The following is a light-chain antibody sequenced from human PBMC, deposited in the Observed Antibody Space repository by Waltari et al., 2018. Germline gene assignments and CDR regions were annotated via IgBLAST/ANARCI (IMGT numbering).Light chain of an antibody. V-gene: IGLV6-57*02. J-gene: IGLJ3*02. CDR2: EDN. CDR3: QSFQNSQTV. Sequence: NFMLTQPHSVSESPGKTVTISCTASSGSIASNHVQWHQRRPDSAPKTLISEDNKRPSGVPVRFSGSIDSSSNSASLTISGLKTEDEADYYCQSFQNSQTVFGGGTKLTVL. CDR1: SGSIASNH.